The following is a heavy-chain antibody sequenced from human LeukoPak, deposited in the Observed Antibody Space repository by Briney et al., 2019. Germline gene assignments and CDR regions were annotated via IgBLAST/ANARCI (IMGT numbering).Heavy chain of an antibody. D-gene: IGHD3-3*02. J-gene: IGHJ5*02. Sequence: SETLSLTCTVSGGSISSSNYYWGWIRQPPGKGLEWIGSTLYRGDTHYNPSFKSRATVSADTSKNQFSLKVTYVTAADTAVYYCVRLTIFGVLSINWFDPWGQGTLVTVSS. CDR3: VRLTIFGVLSINWFDP. CDR1: GGSISSSNYY. CDR2: TLYRGDT. V-gene: IGHV4-39*07.